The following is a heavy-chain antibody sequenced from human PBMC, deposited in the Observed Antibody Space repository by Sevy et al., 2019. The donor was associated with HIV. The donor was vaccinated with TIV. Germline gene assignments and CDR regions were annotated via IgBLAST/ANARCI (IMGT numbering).Heavy chain of an antibody. V-gene: IGHV7-4-1*02. J-gene: IGHJ4*02. CDR1: GYSFRSYN. Sequence: ASVKVSCKASGYSFRSYNMNWVRQAPGQGLEWMGWINTNTGNPTYVQGFTGRFVLSLDTSVSTAYLEISSLKAEDTAVYYCARELGPFDYWGQGTRVTVSS. D-gene: IGHD3-16*01. CDR3: ARELGPFDY. CDR2: INTNTGNP.